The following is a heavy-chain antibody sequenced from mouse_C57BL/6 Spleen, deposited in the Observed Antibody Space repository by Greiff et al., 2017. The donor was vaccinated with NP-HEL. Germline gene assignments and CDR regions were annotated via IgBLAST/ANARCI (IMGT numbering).Heavy chain of an antibody. J-gene: IGHJ2*01. CDR3: ARSTVVPYYFDY. CDR1: GYTFTSYW. Sequence: VQLQQPGAELVKPGASVKLSCKASGYTFTSYWMQWVKQRPGQGLEWIGEIDPSDSYTNYNQKFKGKATVTVDTSSSTAYMQLSSLTSEDSAVYYCARSTVVPYYFDYWGQGTTLTVSS. D-gene: IGHD1-1*01. CDR2: IDPSDSYT. V-gene: IGHV1-50*01.